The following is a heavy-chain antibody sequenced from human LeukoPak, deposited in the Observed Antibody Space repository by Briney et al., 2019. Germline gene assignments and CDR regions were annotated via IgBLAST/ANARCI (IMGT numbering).Heavy chain of an antibody. CDR3: AKRGPVTGTKYFDY. CDR2: TSDNGGTA. Sequence: GGSLRLSCAASQFIFSTYAMSWVRQAPGKGLEWVSGTSDNGGTAYYADSVKGRFTISRDNSKNTLYLQMNGLRVEDTAVYYCAKRGPVTGTKYFDYWGQGTLVTVSS. J-gene: IGHJ4*02. V-gene: IGHV3-23*01. CDR1: QFIFSTYA. D-gene: IGHD6-19*01.